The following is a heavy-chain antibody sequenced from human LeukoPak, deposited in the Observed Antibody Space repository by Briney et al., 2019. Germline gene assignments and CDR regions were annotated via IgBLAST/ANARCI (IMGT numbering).Heavy chain of an antibody. CDR1: GYTFTSYD. CDR3: ARGFIGSPIGSYYYGMDV. D-gene: IGHD3-10*01. V-gene: IGHV1-8*01. J-gene: IGHJ6*02. Sequence: VASVKVSCKASGYTFTSYDINWVRQATGQGLEWMGWMNPNSGNTGYAQKFQGRVTMTRNTSISTAYMELCSLRSEGTAVYYCARGFIGSPIGSYYYGMDVWGQGTTVTVSS. CDR2: MNPNSGNT.